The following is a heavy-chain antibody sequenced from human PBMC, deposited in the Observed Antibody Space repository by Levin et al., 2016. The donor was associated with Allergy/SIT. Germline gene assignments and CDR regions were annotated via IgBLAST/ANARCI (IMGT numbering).Heavy chain of an antibody. D-gene: IGHD3-10*01. J-gene: IGHJ6*02. CDR2: IYYDGTT. CDR3: ARLRSMVREVNIKRGGFYYYGFDV. V-gene: IGHV4-31*03. Sequence: SETLSLTCTVSGDSVKSRGSYWSWIRQHPGKNLEWIGFIYYDGTTYYNPSLETRVLISVDTSKNQFSLSLSSVTAADTAVYYCARLRSMVREVNIKRGGFYYYGFDVWGQGTTVTVSS. CDR1: GDSVKSRGSY.